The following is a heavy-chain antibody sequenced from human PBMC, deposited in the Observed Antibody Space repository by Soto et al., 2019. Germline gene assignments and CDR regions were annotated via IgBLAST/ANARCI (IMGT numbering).Heavy chain of an antibody. V-gene: IGHV3-21*01. D-gene: IGHD2-21*01. Sequence: GGSLRLSCAASGFTFSSYSMNWVRQAPGKGLEWVSSISSSSSYIYYADSVKGRFTISRDNAKNSLYLQMNSLRAEDTAVYYCARDKVHLWHPHRDAFDIWGQGTMVTVSS. CDR2: ISSSSSYI. CDR1: GFTFSSYS. J-gene: IGHJ3*02. CDR3: ARDKVHLWHPHRDAFDI.